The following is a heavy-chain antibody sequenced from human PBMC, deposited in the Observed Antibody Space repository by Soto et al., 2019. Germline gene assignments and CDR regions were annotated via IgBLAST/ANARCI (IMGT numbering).Heavy chain of an antibody. CDR2: MYHSGST. CDR1: GGSISSYY. D-gene: IGHD6-13*01. Sequence: SETLSLTCTVSGGSISSYYWSWIRQPPGKGLEWIGYMYHSGSTSYNPSLKSRVTISVGTSKNQFSLKLSSVTAADTAVYYCARRDSSSWYLDYWGQGTLVTVS. J-gene: IGHJ4*02. V-gene: IGHV4-59*08. CDR3: ARRDSSSWYLDY.